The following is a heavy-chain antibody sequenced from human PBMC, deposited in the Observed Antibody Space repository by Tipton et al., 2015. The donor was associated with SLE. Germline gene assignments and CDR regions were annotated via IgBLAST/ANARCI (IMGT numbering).Heavy chain of an antibody. CDR1: GDSISSSSHY. CDR3: AREGRREQLALDY. V-gene: IGHV4-39*07. J-gene: IGHJ4*02. CDR2: IYYSGST. Sequence: TLSLTCTVSGDSISSSSHYCGWFRQPPGKGLEWIGSIYYSGSTYYNPSLKSRVTISVDTSKNQFSLKLSSVTAADTAVYYCAREGRREQLALDYWGQGTRDTVSS. D-gene: IGHD6-6*01.